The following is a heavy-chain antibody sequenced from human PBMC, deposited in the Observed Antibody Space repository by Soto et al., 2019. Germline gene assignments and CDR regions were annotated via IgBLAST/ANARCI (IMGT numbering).Heavy chain of an antibody. V-gene: IGHV4-30-2*01. CDR1: GGSISSGGYS. J-gene: IGHJ5*02. CDR2: IYHSGST. D-gene: IGHD5-12*01. Sequence: SETLSLTCAVSGGSISSGGYSWSWIRQPPGKGLEWIGYIYHSGSTYYNPSLKSRVTISVDRSKNQFSLKLSSVTAAGTAVYYCARVKPRVATIGGWFDPWGQGTLVTVSS. CDR3: ARVKPRVATIGGWFDP.